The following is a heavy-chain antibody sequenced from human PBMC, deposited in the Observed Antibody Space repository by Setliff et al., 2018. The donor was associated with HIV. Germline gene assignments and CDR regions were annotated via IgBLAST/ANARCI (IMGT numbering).Heavy chain of an antibody. CDR3: ARSSMYGGGDDAFDI. V-gene: IGHV1-46*01. CDR1: GYTFTSYY. J-gene: IGHJ3*02. D-gene: IGHD3-16*01. Sequence: ASVKVSCKASGYTFTSYYMHWVRQAPGQGLEWMGIINPSGGSTSYAQKFQGRVTMTRDTSTSTVYMELSSLRSEDTDVYYCARSSMYGGGDDAFDIWGQGTMVTVSS. CDR2: INPSGGST.